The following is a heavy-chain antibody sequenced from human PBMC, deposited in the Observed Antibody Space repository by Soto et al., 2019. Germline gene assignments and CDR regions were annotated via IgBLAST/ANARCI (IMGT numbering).Heavy chain of an antibody. Sequence: VASVKVSCKASGYTFTSYGISWVRQAPGQGLEWMGWISAYNGNTNYAQKLQGRVTMTTDTSTSTAYMELRSLRSDDTAVYYCARHHSGYDQAWFDPWGQGTLVTVSS. CDR3: ARHHSGYDQAWFDP. D-gene: IGHD5-12*01. V-gene: IGHV1-18*04. CDR1: GYTFTSYG. J-gene: IGHJ5*02. CDR2: ISAYNGNT.